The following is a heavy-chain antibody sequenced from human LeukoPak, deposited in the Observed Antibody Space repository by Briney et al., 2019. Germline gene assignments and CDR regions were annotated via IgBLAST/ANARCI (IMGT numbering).Heavy chain of an antibody. J-gene: IGHJ4*02. Sequence: PGGSLRLSCAASGFTFSSYSMNWVRQAPGKGLEWASSISSSSYIYYADSVKGRFTISRDNAKNSLYLQMNSLRAEDTAVYYCARAIRGSYSPFDYWGQGTLVTVSS. CDR2: ISSSSYI. D-gene: IGHD1-26*01. V-gene: IGHV3-21*01. CDR1: GFTFSSYS. CDR3: ARAIRGSYSPFDY.